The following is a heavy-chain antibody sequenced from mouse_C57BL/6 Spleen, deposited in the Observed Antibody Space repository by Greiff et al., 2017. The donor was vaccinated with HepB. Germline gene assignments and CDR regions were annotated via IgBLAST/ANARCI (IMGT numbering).Heavy chain of an antibody. CDR3: AISGGYYGSDYAMDY. J-gene: IGHJ4*01. CDR2: IYPGSGNT. CDR1: GYTFPDYY. Sequence: QVQLQQSGAELVRPGASVKLSCKASGYTFPDYYINWVKQRPGQGLEWIARIYPGSGNTYYNEKFKGKATLTAEKSSSTAYMQLSSLTSEDSAVYFCAISGGYYGSDYAMDYWGQGTSVTVSS. D-gene: IGHD1-1*01. V-gene: IGHV1-76*01.